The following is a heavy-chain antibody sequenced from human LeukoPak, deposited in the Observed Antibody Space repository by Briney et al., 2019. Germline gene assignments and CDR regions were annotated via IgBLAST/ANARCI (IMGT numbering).Heavy chain of an antibody. CDR3: AKPSRGWYPFDY. CDR1: GFTFSSYA. Sequence: GSLRLSCAASGFTFSSYAMSWVRQAPGKGLDRVSSLSGSGSGTYYADSVKGRFTISRDNSKNTLYLQMSSLRAEDTAVYYCAKPSRGWYPFDYWGQGTLVTVSS. CDR2: LSGSGSGT. D-gene: IGHD6-19*01. V-gene: IGHV3-23*01. J-gene: IGHJ4*02.